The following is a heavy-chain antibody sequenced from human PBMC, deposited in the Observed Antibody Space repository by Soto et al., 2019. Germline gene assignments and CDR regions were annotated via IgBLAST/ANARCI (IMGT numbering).Heavy chain of an antibody. D-gene: IGHD6-6*01. CDR1: GGTMSGFC. V-gene: IGHV4-59*01. J-gene: IGHJ6*03. Sequence: QVQLQESGPGLVRPSETLSLTCDVSGGTMSGFCWSWIRQSPGKGLEWIGHVYYSRATDYIPSLKSRVTFSEDTSRRQFSLKLNSVSAADTAVYYCARGGTAARRPGFYFFYMDVWGKGTKVTV. CDR2: VYYSRAT. CDR3: ARGGTAARRPGFYFFYMDV.